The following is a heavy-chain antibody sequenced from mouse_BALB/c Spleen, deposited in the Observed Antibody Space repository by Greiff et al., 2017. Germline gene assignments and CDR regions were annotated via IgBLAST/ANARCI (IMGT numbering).Heavy chain of an antibody. CDR1: GYTFTDYN. Sequence: VHVKQSGPELVKPGASVKISCKASGYTFTDYNMHWVKQSHGKSLEWIGDINPNNGGTIYNQKFKGKATLTVDKSSSTAYMELRSLTSEDTAVYYCARRGYGDYYAMDYWGQGTSVTGSS. CDR3: ARRGYGDYYAMDY. D-gene: IGHD1-1*02. CDR2: INPNNGGT. V-gene: IGHV1-18*01. J-gene: IGHJ4*01.